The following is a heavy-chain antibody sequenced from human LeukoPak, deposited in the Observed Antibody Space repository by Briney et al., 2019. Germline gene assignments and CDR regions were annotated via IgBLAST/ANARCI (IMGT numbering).Heavy chain of an antibody. CDR3: VRVSGSWDYFDY. Sequence: GGSLRLSCAASGFTFSSYWMHWVRHAPGKGLVWVSRMNSYGSSISYADSVKGRFTISRDKAKNTLYLQMNSLRAEDTAVYYCVRVSGSWDYFDYWGQGTLVTVSS. CDR1: GFTFSSYW. J-gene: IGHJ4*02. V-gene: IGHV3-74*01. CDR2: MNSYGSSI. D-gene: IGHD1-26*01.